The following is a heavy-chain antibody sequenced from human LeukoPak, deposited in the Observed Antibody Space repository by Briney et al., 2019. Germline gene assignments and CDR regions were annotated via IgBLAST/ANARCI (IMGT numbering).Heavy chain of an antibody. CDR2: IYYSGST. J-gene: IGHJ4*02. V-gene: IGHV4-39*01. Sequence: TSETLSLTCTVSGGSISSSGYYWGWIRQPPGKGLVWIGSIYYSGSTSYNPSLKSRVTISVDTSKNQFSLKLSSVTAADTAVYYCARRYSSSWYSETDYWGQGTLVTVSS. D-gene: IGHD6-13*01. CDR1: GGSISSSGYY. CDR3: ARRYSSSWYSETDY.